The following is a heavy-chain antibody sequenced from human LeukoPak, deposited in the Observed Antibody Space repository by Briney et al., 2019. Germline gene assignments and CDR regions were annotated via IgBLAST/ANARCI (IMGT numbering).Heavy chain of an antibody. V-gene: IGHV4-31*03. CDR3: ARGNY. J-gene: IGHJ4*02. CDR2: ISYDGDT. CDR1: GGSISSGGYH. Sequence: SETLSLTCTVSGGSISSGGYHWSWIRQPPGKGLEWIGYISYDGDTYKKPSLRSRLTISSDTSKNHFSLQLRSVTAADTAVYYCARGNYWGQGTLVTVSS.